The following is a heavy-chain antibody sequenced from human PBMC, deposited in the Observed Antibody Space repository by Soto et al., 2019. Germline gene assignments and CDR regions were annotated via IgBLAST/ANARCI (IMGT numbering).Heavy chain of an antibody. V-gene: IGHV3-21*01. J-gene: IGHJ6*02. CDR1: GFTFSSYS. D-gene: IGHD2-15*01. CDR2: ISSSSSYI. Sequence: GGSLRLSCAASGFTFSSYSMNWVRQAPGKGLEWVSSISSSSSYIYYADSVKGRFTISRDNAKNSLYLQMNSLRAEDTAVYYCARHCSGGSCYSYYYYYGMDVWGQGTTVTVSS. CDR3: ARHCSGGSCYSYYYYYGMDV.